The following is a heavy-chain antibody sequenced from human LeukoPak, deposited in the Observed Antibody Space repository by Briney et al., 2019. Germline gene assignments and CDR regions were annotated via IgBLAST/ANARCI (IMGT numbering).Heavy chain of an antibody. Sequence: MSGGSLRLSCAASGFTFSSYSMNWVRQAPGKGLEWVSSISSSSSYIYYADSVKGRFTISRDNAKNSLYLQMNSLRAEDTAVYYCAKGLGYSYGLYDYWGQGTLVTVSS. CDR1: GFTFSSYS. V-gene: IGHV3-21*04. J-gene: IGHJ4*02. D-gene: IGHD5-18*01. CDR3: AKGLGYSYGLYDY. CDR2: ISSSSSYI.